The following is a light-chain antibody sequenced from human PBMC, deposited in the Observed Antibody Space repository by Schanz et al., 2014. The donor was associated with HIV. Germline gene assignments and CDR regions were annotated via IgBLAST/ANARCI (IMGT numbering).Light chain of an antibody. J-gene: IGLJ1*01. CDR1: SSSIKPNT. V-gene: IGLV1-44*01. Sequence: QSVLTQPPSASGTPGQRVTISCSGSSSSIKPNTVNWFQQLPGTAPKLLIYNTYHRPSGVPDRFSGSKSGNTASLTVSGLQDEDEADYYCSSHAGGNNYVFGSGTKLTVL. CDR2: NTY. CDR3: SSHAGGNNYV.